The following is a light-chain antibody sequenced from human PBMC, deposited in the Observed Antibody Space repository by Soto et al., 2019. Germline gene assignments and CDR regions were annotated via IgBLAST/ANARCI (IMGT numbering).Light chain of an antibody. Sequence: QSALTQPASVSGSPGQSITISCTGTSSDVGGYNYVSWYPQHPGKAPKLMIYDVSNRPSGVSNRFSGSKSGNTASLTISGLQAEAEPDYYCSSYTSSSSYVFGAGTKVTV. CDR1: SSDVGGYNY. CDR2: DVS. J-gene: IGLJ6*01. CDR3: SSYTSSSSYV. V-gene: IGLV2-14*01.